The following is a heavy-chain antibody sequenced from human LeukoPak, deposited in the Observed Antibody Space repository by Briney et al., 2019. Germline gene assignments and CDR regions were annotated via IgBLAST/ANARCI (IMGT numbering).Heavy chain of an antibody. CDR1: GYTFTSYD. V-gene: IGHV1-2*02. J-gene: IGHJ3*02. CDR3: SRGYDGSDTFDI. Sequence: GASVKVSCKASGYTFTSYDINWVRQATGQGLEWIGWINPNSGGTNYAQKFQGRVTMTRDTSISTAYMELSRLRSDDTAMYYCSRGYDGSDTFDIWGQGTLIIVSS. D-gene: IGHD3-3*01. CDR2: INPNSGGT.